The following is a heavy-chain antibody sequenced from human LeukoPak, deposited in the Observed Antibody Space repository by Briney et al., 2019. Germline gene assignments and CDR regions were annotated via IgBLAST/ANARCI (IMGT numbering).Heavy chain of an antibody. CDR3: ATLVIAVAGGFGDY. CDR2: IIHNSGGT. J-gene: IGHJ4*02. Sequence: ASVKVSCKASGYTFTGYYMHWGRQAPGQRLEWMGWIIHNSGGTNYAQKFQGRVTMTRDTSISTGYMELSRVRSADTAVYYCATLVIAVAGGFGDYWGQGTLVTVSS. D-gene: IGHD6-19*01. CDR1: GYTFTGYY. V-gene: IGHV1-2*02.